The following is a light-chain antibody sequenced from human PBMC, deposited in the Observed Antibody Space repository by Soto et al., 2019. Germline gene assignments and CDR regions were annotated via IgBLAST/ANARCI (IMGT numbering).Light chain of an antibody. J-gene: IGLJ3*02. CDR2: EVT. CDR3: SSFASSNTWV. CDR1: SSDVGAYIY. V-gene: IGLV2-8*01. Sequence: QSALTQPPSASGSPGQSVTISCTGTSSDVGAYIYVSWYQQHAGKAPKLVIYEVTKRPSGVPDRFSGSKSANTASLTVSGLQAEDEADYYSSSFASSNTWVFGGGTKLTVL.